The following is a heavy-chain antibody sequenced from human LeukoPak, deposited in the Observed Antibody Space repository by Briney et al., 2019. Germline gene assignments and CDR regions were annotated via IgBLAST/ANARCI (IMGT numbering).Heavy chain of an antibody. CDR1: GGSISSGDYY. CDR2: IYYSGSI. V-gene: IGHV4-30-4*01. Sequence: SETLSLTCTVSGGSISSGDYYWSWIRQPPGKGLEWIGYIYYSGSIYYNPSLKSRVTISVDTSKNQFSLKLSSVTAADTAVYYCARDRTAGDYYDSSGNYYYGMDVWGQGTTVTVSS. J-gene: IGHJ6*02. CDR3: ARDRTAGDYYDSSGNYYYGMDV. D-gene: IGHD3-22*01.